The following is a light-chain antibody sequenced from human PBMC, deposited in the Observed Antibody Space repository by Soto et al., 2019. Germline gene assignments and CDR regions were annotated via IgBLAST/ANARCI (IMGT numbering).Light chain of an antibody. J-gene: IGLJ3*02. V-gene: IGLV2-23*02. CDR3: CSYAGSSTSP. Sequence: QSALTQPASVSGSPGQSTTISCTGTSSDVGSYNLVSWYQQHPGKAPKLIIYEVSKRPSGVSNRFSGSKSGNTASLTISGLQAEDEADYYCCSYAGSSTSPFGGGTKVTVL. CDR1: SSDVGSYNL. CDR2: EVS.